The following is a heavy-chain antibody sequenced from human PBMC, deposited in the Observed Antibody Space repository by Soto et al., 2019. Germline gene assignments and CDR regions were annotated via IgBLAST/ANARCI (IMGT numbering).Heavy chain of an antibody. Sequence: GGSLRLSCAASGFTFSSYWMSWVRQAPGKGLEWVANIKQDGSEKYYVDSVKGRFTISRDNAKNSLYLQMNSLRAEDTAVYYCARGRHDFWSGYALDYYYYMDVWGKGTTVTVSS. V-gene: IGHV3-7*01. D-gene: IGHD3-3*01. CDR1: GFTFSSYW. CDR3: ARGRHDFWSGYALDYYYYMDV. CDR2: IKQDGSEK. J-gene: IGHJ6*03.